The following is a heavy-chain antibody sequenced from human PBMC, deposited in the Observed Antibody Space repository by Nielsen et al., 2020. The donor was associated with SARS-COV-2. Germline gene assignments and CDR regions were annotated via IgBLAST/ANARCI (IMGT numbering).Heavy chain of an antibody. CDR3: ARGEGWLAPDAFDI. V-gene: IGHV1-69*13. D-gene: IGHD6-19*01. Sequence: SVKVSCKASVGTFSSYAISWVRQAPGQGLEWMGGIIPTFGTANYAQKFQGRVTITADESTSTAYMELSSLRSEDTAVYYCARGEGWLAPDAFDIWGQGTMVTVSS. CDR1: VGTFSSYA. J-gene: IGHJ3*02. CDR2: IIPTFGTA.